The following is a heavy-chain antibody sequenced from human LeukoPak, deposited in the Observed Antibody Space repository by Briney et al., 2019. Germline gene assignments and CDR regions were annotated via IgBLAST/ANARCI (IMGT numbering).Heavy chain of an antibody. CDR3: AREGGSGWAPTLDY. D-gene: IGHD6-19*01. Sequence: PSETLSLTCTVSGGSISSYYWSWIRQPAGKGLEWIGRIYTSGSTNYNPSLKSRVTMSVDTSKNQFSLKLSSVTAADTAVYYCAREGGSGWAPTLDYWGQGTLVTVSS. CDR2: IYTSGST. V-gene: IGHV4-4*07. J-gene: IGHJ4*02. CDR1: GGSISSYY.